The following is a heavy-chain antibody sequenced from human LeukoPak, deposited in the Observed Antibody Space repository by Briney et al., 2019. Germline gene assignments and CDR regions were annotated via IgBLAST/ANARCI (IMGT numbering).Heavy chain of an antibody. V-gene: IGHV4-59*01. CDR1: GGSISPYS. D-gene: IGHD3-10*01. J-gene: IGHJ5*02. Sequence: PSETLSLTCTVSGGSISPYSWSWLRQPPGKGLEWIGYISYSGSTNYNPSLKSRVTISVDTAKNQVSLQLTSVTAVDTAVYYCARDDYRGVTNFDPWGQGTLVTVSS. CDR2: ISYSGST. CDR3: ARDDYRGVTNFDP.